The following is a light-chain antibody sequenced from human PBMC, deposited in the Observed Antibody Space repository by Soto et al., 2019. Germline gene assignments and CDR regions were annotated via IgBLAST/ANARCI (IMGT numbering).Light chain of an antibody. J-gene: IGLJ1*01. V-gene: IGLV2-14*01. Sequence: QSVLTQPASVSGSPGQSITISCTGTSXDVGGYNYVSWYQQHPGKAPKLMIYEVSNRPSGVSNRFSGSKSGNTASLTISGLQAEDEADYYCSSYTSSSTRVLGTGTKVTVL. CDR1: SXDVGGYNY. CDR2: EVS. CDR3: SSYTSSSTRV.